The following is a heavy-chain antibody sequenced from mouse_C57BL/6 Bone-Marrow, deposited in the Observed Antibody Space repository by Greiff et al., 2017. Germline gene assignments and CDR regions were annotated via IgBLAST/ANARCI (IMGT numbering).Heavy chain of an antibody. CDR1: GYTFTSYW. V-gene: IGHV1-74*01. J-gene: IGHJ1*03. CDR3: AITTVVATDYWYFDV. CDR2: IHPSDSDT. D-gene: IGHD1-1*01. Sequence: QVQLQQPGAELVKPGASVKVSCKASGYTFTSYWMHWVKQRPGQGLEWIGRIHPSDSDTNYNQKFKGKATLTVDKSSSTAYMQRSSLTSEDSAVYYCAITTVVATDYWYFDVWGTGTTVTVSS.